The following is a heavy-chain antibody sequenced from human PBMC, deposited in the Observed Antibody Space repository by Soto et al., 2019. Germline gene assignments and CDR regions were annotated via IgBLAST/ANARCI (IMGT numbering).Heavy chain of an antibody. Sequence: SETLSLTCTVSAVSGASITSSHWWSLVRQPPEKGLEWIVEIHHSGSTNYNPSLESRVTLSVDKSKNQFYLKMRSVTAADTALYYCARNVGHYYDSSAAGHFDYWGQGTMVTVSS. J-gene: IGHJ4*02. CDR1: GASITSSHW. V-gene: IGHV4-4*02. CDR3: ARNVGHYYDSSAAGHFDY. CDR2: IHHSGST. D-gene: IGHD3-22*01.